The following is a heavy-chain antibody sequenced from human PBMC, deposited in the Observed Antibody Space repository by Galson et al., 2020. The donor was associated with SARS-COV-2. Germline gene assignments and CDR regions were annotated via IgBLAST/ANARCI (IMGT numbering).Heavy chain of an antibody. V-gene: IGHV1-18*01. CDR3: ARDNWSRMITFGGFDYYYGMDV. Sequence: GESLKISCKASGYTFTSYGISWVRQAPGQGLEWMGWISAYNDIPNYAQKLQGRVTMTTDTSTSTAYMELKSLRSDDTAVYYCARDNWSRMITFGGFDYYYGMDVWGQGTTVTVSS. CDR1: GYTFTSYG. CDR2: ISAYNDIP. J-gene: IGHJ6*02. D-gene: IGHD3-16*01.